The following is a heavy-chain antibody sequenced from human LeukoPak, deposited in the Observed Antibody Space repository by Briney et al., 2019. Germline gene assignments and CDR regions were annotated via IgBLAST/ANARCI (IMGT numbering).Heavy chain of an antibody. V-gene: IGHV4-59*01. J-gene: IGHJ4*02. D-gene: IGHD3-3*01. CDR1: GGSISSYY. Sequence: PSETLSLTCTVSGGSISSYYWSWIRQPPGKGLEWIGYIYYSGSTNYNPSLKSRVTISVDTSKNQFSLKLSSVTAADAAIYYCARGSGSGRYYFDYWGQGTLVTVAS. CDR2: IYYSGST. CDR3: ARGSGSGRYYFDY.